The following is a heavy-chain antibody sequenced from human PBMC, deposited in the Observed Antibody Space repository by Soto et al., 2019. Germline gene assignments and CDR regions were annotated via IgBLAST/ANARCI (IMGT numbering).Heavy chain of an antibody. CDR3: AKDRCGGDYYGGWFDP. CDR1: GFTFSSYG. CDR2: ISYDGSNK. Sequence: QVQLVESGGGVVQPGRSLRLSCEASGFTFSSYGMHWVRQAPGKGLEWVAVISYDGSNKYYADSVKGRFTISRDNSKNTLYLQMNSLRAEHTAVYYCAKDRCGGDYYGGWFDPWGQGTLVTVSS. D-gene: IGHD2-21*02. V-gene: IGHV3-30*18. J-gene: IGHJ5*02.